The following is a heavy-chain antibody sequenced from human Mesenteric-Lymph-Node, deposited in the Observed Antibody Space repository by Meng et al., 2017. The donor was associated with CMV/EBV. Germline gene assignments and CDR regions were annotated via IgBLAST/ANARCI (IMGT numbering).Heavy chain of an antibody. Sequence: ASVKVSCKASGYTFSSYDIYWVRQAPGQGLEWMGWINPNSGGTNYAQKFQGRVTMTRDTSISTAYMELSRLRSDDTAVYYCARWYSSGYDAFDIWGQGTMVTVSS. CDR2: INPNSGGT. J-gene: IGHJ3*02. CDR1: GYTFSSYD. V-gene: IGHV1-2*02. D-gene: IGHD6-19*01. CDR3: ARWYSSGYDAFDI.